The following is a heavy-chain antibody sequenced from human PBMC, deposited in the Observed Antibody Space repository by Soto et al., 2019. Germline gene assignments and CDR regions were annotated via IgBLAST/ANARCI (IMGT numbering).Heavy chain of an antibody. CDR3: ARDVRLLMFNYYYYGMDV. Sequence: SETLSLTCTVSGGSISSGDYYWSWIRQPPGKGLEWIGYIYYSGSTYYNPSLKSRVTISVDTSKNQFSLKLSSVTAADTAVYYCARDVRLLMFNYYYYGMDVWGQGTTVTVSS. D-gene: IGHD2-8*01. CDR2: IYYSGST. J-gene: IGHJ6*02. CDR1: GGSISSGDYY. V-gene: IGHV4-30-4*01.